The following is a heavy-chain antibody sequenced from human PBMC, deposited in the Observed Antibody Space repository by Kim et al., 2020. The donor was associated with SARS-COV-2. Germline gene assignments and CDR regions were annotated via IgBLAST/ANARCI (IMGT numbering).Heavy chain of an antibody. V-gene: IGHV4-39*07. D-gene: IGHD3-22*01. CDR2: VFYSGSA. J-gene: IGHJ4*02. CDR3: AREYYYDSSNYYEFDY. Sequence: SETLSLTCTVSGGSISSSSYYWGWVRQPPGKGLEWIGSVFYSGSAHYNPSLKSRVTISVDTSKNQFSLKLSSVTAADTAVYYCAREYYYDSSNYYEFDYWGQGPLVTVSS. CDR1: GGSISSSSYY.